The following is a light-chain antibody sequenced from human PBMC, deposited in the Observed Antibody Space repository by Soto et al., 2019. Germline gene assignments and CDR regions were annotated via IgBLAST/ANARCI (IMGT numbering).Light chain of an antibody. CDR3: SAYTTSTTLV. CDR2: EVN. V-gene: IGLV2-14*01. CDR1: SSDVGAYNY. J-gene: IGLJ2*01. Sequence: QSALTQPASVSGSPGQSITISCTGTSSDVGAYNYVSWYQHHPGKAPKLIIFEVNNRPSGVSNRFSGSKSSNTASLTISGLQPEDEADYSCSAYTTSTTLVFGGWTQLTVL.